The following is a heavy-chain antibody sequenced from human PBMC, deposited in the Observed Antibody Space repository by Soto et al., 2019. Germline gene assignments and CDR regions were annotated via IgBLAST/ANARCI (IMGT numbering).Heavy chain of an antibody. CDR2: ISSSSSYI. CDR3: ARDFPLTYYYDSSGPSFDY. J-gene: IGHJ4*02. Sequence: GGSLRLYCAASGFTFSSYSMNWVRQAPGKGLEWVSSISSSSSYIYYADSVKGRFTISRDNAKNSLYLQMNSLRAEDTAVYYCARDFPLTYYYDSSGPSFDYWGQGTLVTVSS. CDR1: GFTFSSYS. D-gene: IGHD3-22*01. V-gene: IGHV3-21*01.